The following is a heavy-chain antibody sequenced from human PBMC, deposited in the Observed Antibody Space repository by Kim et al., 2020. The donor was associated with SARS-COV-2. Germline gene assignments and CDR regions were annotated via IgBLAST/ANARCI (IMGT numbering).Heavy chain of an antibody. J-gene: IGHJ6*02. CDR2: INTNTGNP. V-gene: IGHV7-4-1*02. D-gene: IGHD5-18*01. CDR3: VRLQPDTAMVYYYYGMDV. CDR1: GYTFTSYA. Sequence: VSVKVSCKASGYTFTSYAMNWVRQAPGQGLEWMGWINTNTGNPTYAQGFTGRFVFSLDTSVSTAYLQISSLKAEDTAVYYCVRLQPDTAMVYYYYGMDVWGQGTTVPLSS.